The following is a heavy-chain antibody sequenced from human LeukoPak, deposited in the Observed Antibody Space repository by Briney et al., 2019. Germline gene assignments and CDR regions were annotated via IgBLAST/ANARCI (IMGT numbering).Heavy chain of an antibody. V-gene: IGHV1-8*01. CDR2: MNPNSGNT. D-gene: IGHD3-22*01. Sequence: ASVKVSCKASGYTFTSYDINWVRQATGQGLEWMGWMNPNSGNTGYAQKFQGRVTMTRNTSISTAYMELSSLRSEDTAVYYCARGAYYYDSSGYQPLDYWGQGTLVTVSS. J-gene: IGHJ4*02. CDR3: ARGAYYYDSSGYQPLDY. CDR1: GYTFTSYD.